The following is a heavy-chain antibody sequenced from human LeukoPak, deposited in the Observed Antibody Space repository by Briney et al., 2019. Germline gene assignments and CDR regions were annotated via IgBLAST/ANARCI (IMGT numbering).Heavy chain of an antibody. CDR2: INPNSGGT. V-gene: IGHV1-2*02. CDR1: GYTFTGYY. Sequence: ASVKVSCKASGYTFTGYYMHWVRQAPGQGLEWMGWINPNSGGTNYAQKLQGRVTMTRDTSISTAYMELSRLRSDDTAVYYCARGLSVMWELNLPYWGQGTLVTVSS. J-gene: IGHJ4*02. D-gene: IGHD1-26*01. CDR3: ARGLSVMWELNLPY.